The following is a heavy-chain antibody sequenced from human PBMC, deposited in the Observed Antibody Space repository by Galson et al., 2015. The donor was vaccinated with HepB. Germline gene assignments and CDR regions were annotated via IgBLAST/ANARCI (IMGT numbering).Heavy chain of an antibody. Sequence: SVKVSCKASGYTFTSYYMNWVRQAPGQGLDWMGTINPRSGATSYAQKFEGRVTMTRDTSTSTVYMELTSLRSDDTAVYYCARAKMGGYCSSTTCSKDAFEIWGKGTMVTVSS. CDR3: ARAKMGGYCSSTTCSKDAFEI. CDR2: INPRSGAT. D-gene: IGHD2-2*01. V-gene: IGHV1-46*01. CDR1: GYTFTSYY. J-gene: IGHJ3*02.